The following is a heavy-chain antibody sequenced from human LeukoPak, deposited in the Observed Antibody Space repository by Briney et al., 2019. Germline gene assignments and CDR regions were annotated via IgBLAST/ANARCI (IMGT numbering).Heavy chain of an antibody. Sequence: TASETVSLTGTVSGGSDSCRYYWGRVRQPPGEGLEWIGSFCSGGNTCSNPSLASRVTISVDSSRSHFFLQLTSASAADTAVYFCARDGPWKSDYWGQGTLVTVSS. D-gene: IGHD1-1*01. CDR2: FCSGGNT. CDR1: GGSDSCRYY. J-gene: IGHJ4*02. CDR3: ARDGPWKSDY. V-gene: IGHV4-39*02.